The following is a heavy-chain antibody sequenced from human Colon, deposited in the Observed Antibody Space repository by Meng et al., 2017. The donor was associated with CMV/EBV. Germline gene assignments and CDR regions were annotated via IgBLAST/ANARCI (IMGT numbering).Heavy chain of an antibody. CDR1: GYTFTSYD. D-gene: IGHD2-21*01. CDR3: ARVYCGGDCYDYYYYGMDV. Sequence: SVKVSCKASGYTFTSYDINWVRQATGQGLEWMGWMNPNSGNTGYAQKFQGRVTMTRNTSISTAYMELSSLRSEDTAVYYCARVYCGGDCYDYYYYGMDVWGQGTTVTVSS. V-gene: IGHV1-8*01. J-gene: IGHJ6*02. CDR2: MNPNSGNT.